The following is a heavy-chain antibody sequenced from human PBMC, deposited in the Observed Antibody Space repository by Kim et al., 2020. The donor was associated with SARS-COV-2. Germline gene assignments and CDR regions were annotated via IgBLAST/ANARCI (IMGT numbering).Heavy chain of an antibody. CDR3: ASHGSSQQLVPPGY. CDR2: ISSSGSTI. Sequence: GGSLRLSCAASGFTFSDYYMSWIRQAPGKGLEWVSYISSSGSTIYYADSVKGRFTISRDNAKNSLYLQMNSLRAEDTAVYYCASHGSSQQLVPPGYWGQGTLVAVSS. J-gene: IGHJ4*02. D-gene: IGHD6-13*01. V-gene: IGHV3-11*04. CDR1: GFTFSDYY.